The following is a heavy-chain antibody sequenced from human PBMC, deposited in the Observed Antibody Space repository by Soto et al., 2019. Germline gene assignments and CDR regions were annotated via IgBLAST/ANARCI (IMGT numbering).Heavy chain of an antibody. Sequence: QVQLVQSGAEVKKPGASVKVSCKASGYAVGGYAISWVRQAPGQGLEWMGWVSAYSGHTDYAQNLQGRVSMTTETSTSTAYMELGSLTSDDTAVYYCARPSGSYGDYAWSLAYWGQGTLVTVSS. D-gene: IGHD4-17*01. J-gene: IGHJ4*02. CDR2: VSAYSGHT. V-gene: IGHV1-18*04. CDR1: GYAVGGYA. CDR3: ARPSGSYGDYAWSLAY.